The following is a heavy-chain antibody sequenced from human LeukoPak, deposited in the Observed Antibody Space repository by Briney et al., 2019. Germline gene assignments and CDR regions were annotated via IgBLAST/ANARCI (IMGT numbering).Heavy chain of an antibody. D-gene: IGHD3-10*01. Sequence: GASVKVSCKASGYTFTSYDINWVRQATGQGLEWMGWMNTNSGNTGYAQKFQGRVTMTRNTSISTAYMELSSLRSEDTAVYYCARAPVSLWFGVHYYYYGMDVWGQGTTVTVSS. CDR3: ARAPVSLWFGVHYYYYGMDV. CDR1: GYTFTSYD. V-gene: IGHV1-8*01. CDR2: MNTNSGNT. J-gene: IGHJ6*02.